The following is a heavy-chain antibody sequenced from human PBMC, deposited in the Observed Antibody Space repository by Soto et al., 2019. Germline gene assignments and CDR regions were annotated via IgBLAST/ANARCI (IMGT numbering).Heavy chain of an antibody. Sequence: ASVKVSCKASGYMFTGYDMHWVRQAPGQGLEWMGWINPNSGVTNYGQKFQGRVTMTRDSSISTAYMELSSRRSEDTAVYYCAISGPRYYYGSGSPPEMSAYYYYGMDVWGQGTTVTVSS. D-gene: IGHD3-10*01. CDR1: GYMFTGYD. CDR2: INPNSGVT. V-gene: IGHV1-2*02. J-gene: IGHJ6*02. CDR3: AISGPRYYYGSGSPPEMSAYYYYGMDV.